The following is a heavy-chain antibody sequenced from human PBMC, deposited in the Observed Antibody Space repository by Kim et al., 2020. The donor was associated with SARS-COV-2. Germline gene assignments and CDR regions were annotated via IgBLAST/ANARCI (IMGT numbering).Heavy chain of an antibody. CDR3: ARRVTIFGVVIHVMDV. Sequence: ASVKVSCKASGDTFTKYYIHWVRQAPGQGLEWMGIINPSGGSTSYAQKFQGRVTMTRDTSTSTAYMELSSLRSEDTAVYYCARRVTIFGVVIHVMDVWGQGTTVTVSS. CDR1: GDTFTKYY. CDR2: INPSGGST. J-gene: IGHJ6*02. D-gene: IGHD3-3*01. V-gene: IGHV1-46*01.